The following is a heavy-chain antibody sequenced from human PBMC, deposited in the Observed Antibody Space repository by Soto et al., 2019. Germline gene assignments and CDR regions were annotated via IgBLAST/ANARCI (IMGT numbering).Heavy chain of an antibody. CDR3: ARADYPKYYYYGLDV. CDR2: ISSSSSTI. D-gene: IGHD4-17*01. J-gene: IGHJ6*02. V-gene: IGHV3-48*02. CDR1: GFTFNTYH. Sequence: QPGGSLRLSCAASGFTFNTYHMNWVRQAPGRGLEWVSYISSSSSTIYYADSVEGRFTISRDNAKSSLYLQMNSLRDEDTAVYYCARADYPKYYYYGLDVWGQGTTVTVSS.